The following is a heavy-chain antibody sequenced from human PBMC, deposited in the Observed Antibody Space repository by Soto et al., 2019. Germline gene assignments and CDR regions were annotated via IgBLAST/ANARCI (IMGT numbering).Heavy chain of an antibody. CDR2: IYYSGST. CDR1: GGSISSGGYC. Sequence: PSETLSLTCTVSGGSISSGGYCWSWIRQHPGKGLEWIGYIYYSGSTYYNPSLKSRVTISVDTSKNQFSLKLSSVTAADTAVYYCARESRQARYYYYYGMDVWGQGTTVTVSS. V-gene: IGHV4-31*03. CDR3: ARESRQARYYYYYGMDV. J-gene: IGHJ6*02.